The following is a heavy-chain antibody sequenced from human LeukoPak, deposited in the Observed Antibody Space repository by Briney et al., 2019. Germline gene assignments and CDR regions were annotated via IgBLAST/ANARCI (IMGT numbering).Heavy chain of an antibody. D-gene: IGHD2-2*01. CDR1: GFTFSSYW. Sequence: PGGSLRLSCAASGFTFSSYWMHWVRQPPGKGLVWVSRINSDGSSTSYADSVKGRFTISRDNAKNTLYLQMNSLRAEDTAVYYCATSTSRAKNWFDPWGQGTLVTVSS. J-gene: IGHJ5*02. V-gene: IGHV3-74*01. CDR2: INSDGSST. CDR3: ATSTSRAKNWFDP.